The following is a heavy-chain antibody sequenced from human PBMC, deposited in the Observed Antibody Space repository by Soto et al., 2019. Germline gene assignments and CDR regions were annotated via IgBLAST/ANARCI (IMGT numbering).Heavy chain of an antibody. Sequence: QVQLVESGGGVVQPGRSLRLSCAASGFTFSRYGMHWVRQAPGKGLEWVAVIWYDGSNKYYADSVKGRFTISRDNSKNTLYLQMNSLRAEDTAVYYCARETTVTTEYYVDYWGQGTLVTVSS. CDR3: ARETTVTTEYYVDY. V-gene: IGHV3-33*01. J-gene: IGHJ4*02. D-gene: IGHD4-4*01. CDR1: GFTFSRYG. CDR2: IWYDGSNK.